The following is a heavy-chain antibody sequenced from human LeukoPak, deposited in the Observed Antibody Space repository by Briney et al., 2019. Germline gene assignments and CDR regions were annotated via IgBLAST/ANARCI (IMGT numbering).Heavy chain of an antibody. Sequence: GGSLRLSCAASGFTFSTYSMNWVRQAPGKGLEWVSFISSGSSTIYYADSVKGRFTISRDNAKSSLYPQMNSLRDEDTAVYYCARVAEIQLWLRSAFDYWGQGTLVTVSS. J-gene: IGHJ4*02. CDR2: ISSGSSTI. CDR3: ARVAEIQLWLRSAFDY. D-gene: IGHD5-18*01. V-gene: IGHV3-48*02. CDR1: GFTFSTYS.